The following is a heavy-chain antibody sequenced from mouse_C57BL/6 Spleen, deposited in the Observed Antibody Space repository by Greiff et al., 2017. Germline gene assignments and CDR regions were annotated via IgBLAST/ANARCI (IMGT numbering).Heavy chain of an antibody. J-gene: IGHJ4*01. CDR3: ARGIYYALFMDY. Sequence: QVQLKESGPELVKPGASVKISCKASGYAFSSSWMNWVKQRPGKGLEWIGRIYPGDGDTNYNGKFKGKATLTADKSSSTAYMQLSSLTSEDSAVYFCARGIYYALFMDYWGQGTSVTVSS. CDR2: IYPGDGDT. D-gene: IGHD2-1*01. V-gene: IGHV1-82*01. CDR1: GYAFSSSW.